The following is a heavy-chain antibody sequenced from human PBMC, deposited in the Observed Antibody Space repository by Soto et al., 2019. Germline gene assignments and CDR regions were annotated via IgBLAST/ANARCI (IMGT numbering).Heavy chain of an antibody. CDR2: IYSGGST. D-gene: IGHD2-15*01. J-gene: IGHJ6*03. CDR1: GFTVSSNY. CDR3: ARGYCSGGSCYAGTCPGSYDMDV. Sequence: PGGSLRLSCAASGFTVSSNYMSWVRQAPGKGLEWVSVIYSGGSTYYADSVKGRFTISRHNSKNTLYLQMNSLRAEDTALYYCARGYCSGGSCYAGTCPGSYDMDVWGKGTTVTVSS. V-gene: IGHV3-53*04.